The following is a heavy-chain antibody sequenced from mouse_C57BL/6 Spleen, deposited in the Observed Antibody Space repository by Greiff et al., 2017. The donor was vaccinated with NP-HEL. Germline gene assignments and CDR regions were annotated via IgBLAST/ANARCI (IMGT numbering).Heavy chain of an antibody. Sequence: EVQLQQSGPELVKPGASVKIPCKASGYTFTDYNMDWVKQSHGTSLEWIGDINPNNGGTIYNKKFKGKATLTVAKSSSTAYMELRSLTSEDTAVYYCARRIYYGSSYRAMDYWGQGTSVTVSS. J-gene: IGHJ4*01. CDR2: INPNNGGT. V-gene: IGHV1-18*01. CDR3: ARRIYYGSSYRAMDY. CDR1: GYTFTDYN. D-gene: IGHD1-1*01.